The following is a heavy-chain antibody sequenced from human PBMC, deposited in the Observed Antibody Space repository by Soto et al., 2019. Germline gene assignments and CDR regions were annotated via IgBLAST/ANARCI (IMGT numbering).Heavy chain of an antibody. CDR2: IFWDDDK. V-gene: IGHV2-5*02. J-gene: IGHJ6*02. CDR1: GLSLKSGGVG. Sequence: QITLKESGPTLLKPTQTLTLTCTLSGLSLKSGGVGVGWIRQPPGKALEWVALIFWDDDKRYSPSLMSKLTITKDTSTNQVVLTMTNMDPVDTATYYCVLSRGSFRPSYSYYGVDVWGPGTTVTVSS. CDR3: VLSRGSFRPSYSYYGVDV. D-gene: IGHD1-1*01.